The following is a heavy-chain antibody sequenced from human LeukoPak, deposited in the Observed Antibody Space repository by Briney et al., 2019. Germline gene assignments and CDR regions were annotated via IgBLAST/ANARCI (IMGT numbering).Heavy chain of an antibody. CDR1: GGSSSSYY. D-gene: IGHD3-10*01. CDR2: IYTSGST. J-gene: IGHJ4*02. CDR3: ARDAYYYGSGSYPFDY. Sequence: SETLSLTCTVSGGSSSSYYWSWIRQPAGKGLEWIGRIYTSGSTNYNPSLKSRVTMSVDTSKNQFSLKLSSVTAADTAVYYCARDAYYYGSGSYPFDYWGQGTLVTVSS. V-gene: IGHV4-4*07.